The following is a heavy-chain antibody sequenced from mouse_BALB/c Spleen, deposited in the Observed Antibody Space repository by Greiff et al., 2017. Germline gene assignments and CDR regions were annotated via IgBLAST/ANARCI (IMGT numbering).Heavy chain of an antibody. J-gene: IGHJ4*01. CDR2: ISYDGSN. V-gene: IGHV3-6*02. CDR3: ARDDGGYAMDY. CDR1: GYSITSGYY. Sequence: EVKLQQSGPGLVKPSQSLSLTCSVTGYSITSGYYWNWIRQFPGNKLEWMGYISYDGSNNYNPSLKNRISITRDTSKNQFFLKLNSVTTEDTATYYCARDDGGYAMDYWGQGTSVTVSS.